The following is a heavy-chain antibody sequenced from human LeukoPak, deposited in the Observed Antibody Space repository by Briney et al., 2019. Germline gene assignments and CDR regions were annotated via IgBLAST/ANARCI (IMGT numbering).Heavy chain of an antibody. D-gene: IGHD5-18*01. J-gene: IGHJ4*02. V-gene: IGHV4-30-4*07. Sequence: SQTLSLTCAVSGGSISSSGYLWSWIRQPPGKSLEWIGYMYYSGSTYYNPSLKSRLTISADTSKNQFSLKLTSVTAADTAVYYCARATAMVEGQFDYWGQGTLVTVSS. CDR3: ARATAMVEGQFDY. CDR2: MYYSGST. CDR1: GGSISSSGYL.